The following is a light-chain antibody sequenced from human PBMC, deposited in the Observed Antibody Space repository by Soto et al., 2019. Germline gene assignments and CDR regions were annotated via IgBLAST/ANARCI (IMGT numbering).Light chain of an antibody. J-gene: IGKJ2*01. Sequence: DIQMTQSPSSLSASIGNRVTITCQASQGIGNYLSWYQQKQGKAPKLLKHDASNLETGVPSRFRGSGSGTNFTLTISSLQPEDIATYYCQQYDVLPYTFGPGTKLEI. CDR2: DAS. CDR1: QGIGNY. CDR3: QQYDVLPYT. V-gene: IGKV1-33*01.